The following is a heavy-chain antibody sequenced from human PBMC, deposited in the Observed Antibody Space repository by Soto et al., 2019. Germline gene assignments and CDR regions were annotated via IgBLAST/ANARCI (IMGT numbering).Heavy chain of an antibody. Sequence: SVKVSCKASGGTFSSYAISWVRQAPGQGLEWMGGIIPIFGTANYAQKFQGRVTITADESTSTAYMELSSLRSEDTAVYYCARDRRFLEWSPTPYYYYGMDVWGQGTTVTVSS. CDR2: IIPIFGTA. CDR3: ARDRRFLEWSPTPYYYYGMDV. CDR1: GGTFSSYA. D-gene: IGHD3-3*01. V-gene: IGHV1-69*13. J-gene: IGHJ6*02.